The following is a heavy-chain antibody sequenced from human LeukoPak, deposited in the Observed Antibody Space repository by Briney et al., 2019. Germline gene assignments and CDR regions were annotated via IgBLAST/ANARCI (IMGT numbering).Heavy chain of an antibody. CDR1: GFIFSSYA. Sequence: GGSLRLSCAASGFIFSSYAMNWVRQAPGKGLEWVSAISGSGGKTHYADSVKGRFTISRDNSKNTLYLQMNSLRGEDTAVYYCAKEAYYYDSSSYYSFFDYWGQGTLVTVSS. D-gene: IGHD3-22*01. CDR2: ISGSGGKT. V-gene: IGHV3-23*01. J-gene: IGHJ4*02. CDR3: AKEAYYYDSSSYYSFFDY.